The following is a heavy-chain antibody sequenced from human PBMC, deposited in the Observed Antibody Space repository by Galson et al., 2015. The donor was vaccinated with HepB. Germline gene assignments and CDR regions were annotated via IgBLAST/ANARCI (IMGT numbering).Heavy chain of an antibody. V-gene: IGHV3-23*01. Sequence: SLRLSCAATGFTFNNYAMGWVRQAPAKGLEWVSIISGSATYTYYDDSVKGRFTISRDNSKNTLYLEMNSLRAEDTAVYYCAKGSIALRSYYYGVDVWGQGTTVTVSS. CDR2: ISGSATYT. D-gene: IGHD6-6*01. J-gene: IGHJ6*02. CDR1: GFTFNNYA. CDR3: AKGSIALRSYYYGVDV.